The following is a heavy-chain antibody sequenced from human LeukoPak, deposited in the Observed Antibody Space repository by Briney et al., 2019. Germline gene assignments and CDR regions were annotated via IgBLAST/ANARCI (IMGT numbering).Heavy chain of an antibody. D-gene: IGHD2-15*01. Sequence: SETLSLTCTVSGGSVSTYYWNWIRQPPGKALEWIGYIYYSGSTNYNPSLKSRLTISVDTSNNQFSLKLSSVTAADTAVYYCASTSGYCSGGNCYSAFDYWGQGTLVTVSS. CDR3: ASTSGYCSGGNCYSAFDY. CDR2: IYYSGST. CDR1: GGSVSTYY. V-gene: IGHV4-59*02. J-gene: IGHJ4*02.